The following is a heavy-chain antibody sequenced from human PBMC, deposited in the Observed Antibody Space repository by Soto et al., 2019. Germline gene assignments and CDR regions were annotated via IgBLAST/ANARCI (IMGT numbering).Heavy chain of an antibody. CDR1: GFTFSDSW. CDR2: IKPDESEK. V-gene: IGHV3-7*03. J-gene: IGHJ4*02. Sequence: EGQLVESGGGLVQPGGSLRLSCTASGFTFSDSWMTWVRQAPGKGLEWVARIKPDESEKKYADSVKGRFSISRDNAKNSMYLQMNNRRGEDTAVYCCARDPDTSSQIDYWGQGTLVTVSS. CDR3: ARDPDTSSQIDY.